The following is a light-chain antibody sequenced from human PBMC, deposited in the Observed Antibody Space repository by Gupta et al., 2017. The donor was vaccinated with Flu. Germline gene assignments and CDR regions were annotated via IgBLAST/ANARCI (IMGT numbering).Light chain of an antibody. CDR2: WAS. Sequence: DLVMTQSPASLAVSLGERATINYKSSQSVLYSSNNKNYLAWYQQKPGQPPKLLIYWASTRESGVPDRFSGSGSGTDFTLTISSLQAEDVAVYYCQQYDSTPLTFGGGTKVEIK. J-gene: IGKJ4*01. V-gene: IGKV4-1*01. CDR3: QQYDSTPLT. CDR1: QSVLYSSNNKNY.